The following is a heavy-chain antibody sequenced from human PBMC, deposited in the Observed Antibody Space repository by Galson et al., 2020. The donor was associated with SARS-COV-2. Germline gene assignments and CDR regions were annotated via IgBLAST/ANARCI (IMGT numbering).Heavy chain of an antibody. CDR2: IYYSGGT. J-gene: IGHJ5*02. Sequence: SETLSLTCTVSGGSISSSSYYWGWIRQPPGKGLEWIGSIYYSGGTYYNPSLKSRVTISVDTSKNQFSLKLSSVTAADTAVYYCARQLRELLWFGEALNWFDPWGQGTLVTVSS. V-gene: IGHV4-39*01. CDR1: GGSISSSSYY. CDR3: ARQLRELLWFGEALNWFDP. D-gene: IGHD3-10*01.